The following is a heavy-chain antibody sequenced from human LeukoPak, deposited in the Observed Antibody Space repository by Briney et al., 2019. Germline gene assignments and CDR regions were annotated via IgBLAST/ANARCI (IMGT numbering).Heavy chain of an antibody. V-gene: IGHV1-46*01. Sequence: ASVKVSCKASGYTFTSYYMHWVRQAPGQGLEWMGIINPSGGSTSYAQKFQGRVTMTRDMSTSTVYMELSSLRPEDTAFYYCAKNKKNGKAAADYFDSWGQGVLVTVSS. CDR2: INPSGGST. J-gene: IGHJ4*02. CDR3: AKNKKNGKAAADYFDS. CDR1: GYTFTSYY. D-gene: IGHD6-13*01.